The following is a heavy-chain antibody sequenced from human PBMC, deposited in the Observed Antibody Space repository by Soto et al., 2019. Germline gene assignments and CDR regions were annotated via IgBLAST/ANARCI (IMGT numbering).Heavy chain of an antibody. CDR2: IDWDDDK. CDR3: ARTPSSSWCRGYYYYYGMNV. CDR1: GFSLSTSGMC. D-gene: IGHD6-13*01. Sequence: SGPTLVNPTQTLTLTCTFSGFSLSTSGMCVSWIRQPPGKALEWLALIDWDDDKYYSTSLKTRLTISKDTSKNQVVLTMTNMDPVDTATYYCARTPSSSWCRGYYYYYGMNVWGQGTTVTVSS. V-gene: IGHV2-70*01. J-gene: IGHJ6*02.